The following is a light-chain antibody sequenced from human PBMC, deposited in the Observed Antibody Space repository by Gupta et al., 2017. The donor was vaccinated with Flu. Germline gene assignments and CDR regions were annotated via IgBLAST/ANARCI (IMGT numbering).Light chain of an antibody. CDR2: QDV. V-gene: IGLV3-1*01. Sequence: CSGENLGEKYVCRYQQRAGQSPVLVIYQDVNRPSGIPDRFSGSNSGNTATLTISGTQTLDEAAYFCQAYDSGTEVFGGGTTLTVL. CDR1: NLGEKY. CDR3: QAYDSGTEV. J-gene: IGLJ3*02.